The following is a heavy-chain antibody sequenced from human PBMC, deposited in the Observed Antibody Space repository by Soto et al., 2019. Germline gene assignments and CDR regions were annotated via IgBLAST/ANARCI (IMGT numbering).Heavy chain of an antibody. V-gene: IGHV3-48*03. Sequence: GGSLRLSCAASGFTFSSYEMNWVRQAPGKGLEWVSYISSSGSTIYYADSVKGRFTISRDNAKNSLYLQMNSLRAEDTAVYYCARENSGSYYAFDIWGQGTMVTVSS. CDR2: ISSSGSTI. CDR1: GFTFSSYE. D-gene: IGHD1-26*01. CDR3: ARENSGSYYAFDI. J-gene: IGHJ3*02.